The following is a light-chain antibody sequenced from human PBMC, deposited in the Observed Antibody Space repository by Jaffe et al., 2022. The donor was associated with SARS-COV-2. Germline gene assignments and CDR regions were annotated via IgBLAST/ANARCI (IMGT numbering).Light chain of an antibody. CDR2: END. Sequence: QSVLTQPPSMSAAPGQKVTISCSGSSSNIGNNFVSWYQQLPGTAPKLLIYENDKWPAGIPDRFSGSKSGTSATLGITGLQTGDEADYYCATWDSSLSVGVFGTGTKVTVL. V-gene: IGLV1-51*01. CDR1: SSNIGNNF. CDR3: ATWDSSLSVGV. J-gene: IGLJ1*01.